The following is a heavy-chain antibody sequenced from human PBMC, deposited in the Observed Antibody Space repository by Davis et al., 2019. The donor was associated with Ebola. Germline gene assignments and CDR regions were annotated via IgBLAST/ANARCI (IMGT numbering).Heavy chain of an antibody. CDR3: ARALNLNWFDP. D-gene: IGHD1-14*01. J-gene: IGHJ5*02. Sequence: ASVKVSCKASGYTFTSYDINWVRQAPGQGLEWMGWINPNSGGTNYAQKFQGWVTMTRDTSISTAYMELSRLRSDDTAVYYCARALNLNWFDPWGQGTLVTVSS. CDR2: INPNSGGT. V-gene: IGHV1-2*04. CDR1: GYTFTSYD.